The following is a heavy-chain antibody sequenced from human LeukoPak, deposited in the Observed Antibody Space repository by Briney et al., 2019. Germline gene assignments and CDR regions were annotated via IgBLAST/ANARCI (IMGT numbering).Heavy chain of an antibody. D-gene: IGHD3-10*02. J-gene: IGHJ5*02. CDR2: IYYSGST. V-gene: IGHV4-59*01. CDR1: GDSISSYY. Sequence: GSLRLSCTVSGDSISSYYWSWIRQPPGKGLEWIGYIYYSGSTNYNPSLKSRVTISVDTSKNQFSLKLSSVTAADTAVYYCARDLGSGSPGDTWFDPWGQGTLVTVSS. CDR3: ARDLGSGSPGDTWFDP.